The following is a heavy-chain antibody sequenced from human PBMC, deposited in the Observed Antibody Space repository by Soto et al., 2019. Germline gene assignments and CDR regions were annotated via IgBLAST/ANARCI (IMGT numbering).Heavy chain of an antibody. CDR3: ARHAAPLRPYYYMDV. V-gene: IGHV4-59*08. J-gene: IGHJ6*03. CDR2: IYHTGLT. Sequence: SETLSLTCTVSGDSIGYYDLTWIRQTPGKGLEWIGYIYHTGLTNYNSSLKSRVTISVDTSKNQFSLKLSSVTAADTAIYFCARHAAPLRPYYYMDVWGKGTTVTVSS. CDR1: GDSIGYYD. D-gene: IGHD5-12*01.